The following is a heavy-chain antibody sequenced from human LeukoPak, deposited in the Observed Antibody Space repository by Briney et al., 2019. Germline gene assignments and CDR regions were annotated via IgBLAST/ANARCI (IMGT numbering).Heavy chain of an antibody. J-gene: IGHJ4*02. CDR3: ARFAVHRRLTVAGQFGLDY. Sequence: WASVKVSCKASGYTFTGYYMHWVRQAPGQGLEWMGWINPNSGGTNYAQKFQGRVTMTRDTSISTAYMELSRLRSDDTAVYYCARFAVHRRLTVAGQFGLDYWGQGTLVTVSS. V-gene: IGHV1-2*02. CDR1: GYTFTGYY. CDR2: INPNSGGT. D-gene: IGHD6-19*01.